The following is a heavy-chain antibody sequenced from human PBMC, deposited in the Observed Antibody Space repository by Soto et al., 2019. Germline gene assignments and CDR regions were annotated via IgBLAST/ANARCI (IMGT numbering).Heavy chain of an antibody. J-gene: IGHJ4*02. D-gene: IGHD2-21*02. CDR1: GFTFSSYA. CDR2: ISYDGSNK. Sequence: QVQLVESGGGVVQPGRSLRLSCAASGFTFSSYAMHWVRQAPGKGLEWVAVISYDGSNKYYADSVKGRFTISRDNCKNTLYLQMNSLRAEDTAVYYCARDPVAYCGGDCRTFDYWGQGTLVTVSS. CDR3: ARDPVAYCGGDCRTFDY. V-gene: IGHV3-30-3*01.